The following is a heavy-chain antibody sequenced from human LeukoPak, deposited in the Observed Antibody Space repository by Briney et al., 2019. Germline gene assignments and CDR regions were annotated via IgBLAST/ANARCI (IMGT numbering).Heavy chain of an antibody. CDR2: IWYDGSTK. D-gene: IGHD4-11*01. CDR1: GFTFSTYG. V-gene: IGHV3-33*01. Sequence: GGSLRLSCAASGFTFSTYGMHWVRQAPGKGLEWVAIIWYDGSTKYYAESAKGRFTISRGNSQNMLYLQMNSLRAEDTAVYYCARVSDYSNYFDFWGQGTLVTVSS. J-gene: IGHJ4*02. CDR3: ARVSDYSNYFDF.